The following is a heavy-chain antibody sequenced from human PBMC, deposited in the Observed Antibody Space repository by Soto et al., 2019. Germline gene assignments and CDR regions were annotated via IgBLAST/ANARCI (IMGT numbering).Heavy chain of an antibody. V-gene: IGHV4-4*07. CDR2: LYTSGNT. CDR3: AREITGITYLFVY. Sequence: PSETLSLTCTVSGGSISSYYWSWIRQPAGKELECIGRLYTSGNTTYNPSLMSRVTMSVDTSKNQFSLKLSSVTAADTAVYYCAREITGITYLFVYWGQGTLVTVSS. CDR1: GGSISSYY. J-gene: IGHJ4*02. D-gene: IGHD1-7*01.